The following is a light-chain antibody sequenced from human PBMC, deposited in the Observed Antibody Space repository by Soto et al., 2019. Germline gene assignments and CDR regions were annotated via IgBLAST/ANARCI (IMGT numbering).Light chain of an antibody. Sequence: EIVMTQSPATLSVSPGERATLSCRASQSVSSNLAWYQQKPGQAPRLLLYGVSTRATGIPARFSGSGSGTEFTLTISSLQSKDFAVYYCQQYNNWPRTFGPGTKVDFK. J-gene: IGKJ3*01. V-gene: IGKV3D-15*01. CDR3: QQYNNWPRT. CDR2: GVS. CDR1: QSVSSN.